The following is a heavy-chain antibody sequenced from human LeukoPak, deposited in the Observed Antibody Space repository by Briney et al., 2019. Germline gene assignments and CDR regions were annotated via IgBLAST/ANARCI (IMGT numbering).Heavy chain of an antibody. Sequence: SETLSLTCTVSGGSISSYYWSWIRQPPGKGLEWIGYIHYSGSTNYNPSLKSRVTISVDTSKNQFSLKLSSATAADTAVYYCARLPPRAIIAAAGTRWFDPWGQGTLVTVSS. D-gene: IGHD6-13*01. V-gene: IGHV4-59*12. J-gene: IGHJ5*02. CDR2: IHYSGST. CDR1: GGSISSYY. CDR3: ARLPPRAIIAAAGTRWFDP.